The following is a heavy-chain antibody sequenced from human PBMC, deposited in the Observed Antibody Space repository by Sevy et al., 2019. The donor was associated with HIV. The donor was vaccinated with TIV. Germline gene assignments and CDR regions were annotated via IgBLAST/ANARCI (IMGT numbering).Heavy chain of an antibody. D-gene: IGHD2-8*01. CDR2: FSFGCGKI. J-gene: IGHJ4*02. CDR1: GFTFSKYS. V-gene: IGHV3-23*01. Sequence: GGSLRLSCAASGFTFSKYSMSWIRQTPGKGLEWVSPFSFGCGKINYADSVKGRFTISRDDSRTTFYLQMNSLRAEDTAIYYGAREAFTKPHDYWGQGTVVTVSS. CDR3: AREAFTKPHDY.